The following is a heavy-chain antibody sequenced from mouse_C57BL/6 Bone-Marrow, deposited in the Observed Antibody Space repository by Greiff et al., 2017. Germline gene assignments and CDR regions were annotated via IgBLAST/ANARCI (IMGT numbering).Heavy chain of an antibody. V-gene: IGHV1-22*01. Sequence: EVQLQQSGPELVKPGASVKMSCKASGYTFTDYNMHWVKQSHGKSLEWIGYINPNNGGTSYNHKVKGKATLTVNKSSSTAYLELRSLTTEDSAVYYCSRWLLHYLDYWGQGTTVTVSS. D-gene: IGHD2-3*01. CDR3: SRWLLHYLDY. CDR2: INPNNGGT. CDR1: GYTFTDYN. J-gene: IGHJ2*01.